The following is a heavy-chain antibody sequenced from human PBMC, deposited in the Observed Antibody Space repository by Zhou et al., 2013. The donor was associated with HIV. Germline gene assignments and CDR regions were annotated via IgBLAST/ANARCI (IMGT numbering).Heavy chain of an antibody. V-gene: IGHV1-8*03. CDR1: GYTFTNYD. Sequence: QVRLVQSGAEVRKPGASVKVSCKASGYTFTNYDINWVRQATGQGLEWMGWMNPRSGNTGYAQKFQGRVTITRNTSINTAYMELSSLRSEDTAVYYCARGIRTTKVWGRANYYYYMDVVGRKGPRSPSP. D-gene: IGHD3-10*01. CDR2: MNPRSGNT. CDR3: ARGIRTTKVWGRANYYYYMDV. J-gene: IGHJ6*03.